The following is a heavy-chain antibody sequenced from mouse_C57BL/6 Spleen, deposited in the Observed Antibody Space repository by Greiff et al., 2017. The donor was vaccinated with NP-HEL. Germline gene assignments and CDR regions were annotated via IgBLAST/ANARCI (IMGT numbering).Heavy chain of an antibody. CDR2: IRSKSNNYAT. D-gene: IGHD2-3*01. CDR1: GFSFNTYA. CDR3: VREGGYDAWFAY. Sequence: EVQLVESGGGLVQPKGSLTLSCAASGFSFNTYAMNWVRQAPGTGLEWVSRIRSKSNNYATYYADSVKDRFTISRDDSESMLYLQMNNLKTEDTAMYYCVREGGYDAWFAYWGQGTLVTVSA. J-gene: IGHJ3*01. V-gene: IGHV10-1*01.